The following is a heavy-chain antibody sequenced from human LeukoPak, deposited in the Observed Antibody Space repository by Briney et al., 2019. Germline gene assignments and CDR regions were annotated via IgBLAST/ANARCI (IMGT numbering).Heavy chain of an antibody. Sequence: PSETLSLTCTVSGXSISSYFRNWIRQPAGKGLEWIGRVYTSGNTNYSPPLKSRVTMSIDTSKNQFSLKLSSVTAADTAMYYCATGDWNGADNWGQGTLVVVSS. CDR1: GXSISSYF. V-gene: IGHV4-4*07. CDR3: ATGDWNGADN. D-gene: IGHD1-1*01. J-gene: IGHJ4*02. CDR2: VYTSGNT.